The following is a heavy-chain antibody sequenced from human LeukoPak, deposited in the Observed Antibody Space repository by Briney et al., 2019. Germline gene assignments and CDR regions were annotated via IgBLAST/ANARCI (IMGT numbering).Heavy chain of an antibody. J-gene: IGHJ4*02. CDR2: ISSSSSTI. D-gene: IGHD6-19*01. Sequence: GGSLRLSCAASGFTFSSYSMNWVRQAPGKGLEWVSYISSSSSTIYYADSVKGRFTISRDNAKNSLYLQMNSLRAEDTAVYYCARDGRGAVAGFDYWGQGTLVTVSS. V-gene: IGHV3-48*04. CDR3: ARDGRGAVAGFDY. CDR1: GFTFSSYS.